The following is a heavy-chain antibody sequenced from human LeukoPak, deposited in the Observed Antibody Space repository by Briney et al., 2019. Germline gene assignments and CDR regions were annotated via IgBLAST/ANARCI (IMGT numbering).Heavy chain of an antibody. D-gene: IGHD6-6*01. J-gene: IGHJ4*02. CDR2: INPNSGGT. V-gene: IGHV1-2*02. Sequence: ASVKVSCKASGYTFTGYYMHWVRQAPGQGLEWMGWINPNSGGTNYAQKFQGRVTMTRDTSISTAYMELSRLRSDDTAVYYCARAGSKAARHFDYWGQGTLVTVSS. CDR3: ARAGSKAARHFDY. CDR1: GYTFTGYY.